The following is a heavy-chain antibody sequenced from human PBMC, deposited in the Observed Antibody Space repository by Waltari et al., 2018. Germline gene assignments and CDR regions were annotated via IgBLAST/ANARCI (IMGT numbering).Heavy chain of an antibody. V-gene: IGHV3-30*18. CDR1: GFTFSSYG. CDR3: AKDGAWTTVFYFES. Sequence: QVQLVESGGGVAQPGTSLRLSCAASGFTFSSYGMHRVRQAPGKGLEWVAGISYDGSDEYYADAVKGRFTISRDNSKNTLYLRMNSLRLEDTAVYYCAKDGAWTTVFYFESWGQGTLVPVSS. D-gene: IGHD4-17*01. CDR2: ISYDGSDE. J-gene: IGHJ4*02.